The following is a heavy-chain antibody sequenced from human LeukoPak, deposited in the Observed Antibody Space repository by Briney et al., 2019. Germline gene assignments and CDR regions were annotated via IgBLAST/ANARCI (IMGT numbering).Heavy chain of an antibody. V-gene: IGHV1-69*13. CDR1: GGTFSSYA. J-gene: IGHJ1*01. D-gene: IGHD3-10*01. CDR2: IIPIFGTA. Sequence: SVKVSCKASGGTFSSYAISWVRQAPGQGLEWMGGIIPIFGTANYAQKFQGRVTITADESTATAYMELSSLKSEDTAVYYCARGPMVRGLITYAEYLQHWGQGTLVTVSS. CDR3: ARGPMVRGLITYAEYLQH.